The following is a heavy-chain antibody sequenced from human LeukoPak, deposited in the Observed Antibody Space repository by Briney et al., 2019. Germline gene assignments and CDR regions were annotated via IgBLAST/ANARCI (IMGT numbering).Heavy chain of an antibody. CDR3: AKDGYCSGGSCYKGAGDY. J-gene: IGHJ4*02. Sequence: GGSLRLSCAASGFTFSSYAMSWVRQAPGKGLEWVSAISGSGGSTYYADSVKGRFTISRDNSKNTLYLQMNSLRAEDTAVYYCAKDGYCSGGSCYKGAGDYWGQGTLVTVSS. CDR1: GFTFSSYA. V-gene: IGHV3-23*01. D-gene: IGHD2-15*01. CDR2: ISGSGGST.